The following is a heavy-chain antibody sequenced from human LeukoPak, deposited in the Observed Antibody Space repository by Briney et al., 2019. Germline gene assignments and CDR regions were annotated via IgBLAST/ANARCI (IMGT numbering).Heavy chain of an antibody. CDR2: ISDSGRST. V-gene: IGHV3-23*01. J-gene: IGHJ4*02. D-gene: IGHD1-7*01. CDR1: GFTFSSYA. CDR3: AKKPGTTEDPFDY. Sequence: GGSLRLSCAASGFTFSSYAMSWVRQAPGKGLEWVSVISDSGRSTYYADSVKGRFTISRDNSKNTLFLQMNSLRAEDTALYYCAKKPGTTEDPFDYWGQGTLVTDSS.